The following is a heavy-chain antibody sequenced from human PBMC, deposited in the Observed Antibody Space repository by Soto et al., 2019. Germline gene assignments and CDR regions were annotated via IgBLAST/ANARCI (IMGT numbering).Heavy chain of an antibody. CDR3: AHRRGGYNWDDAHFDY. CDR2: IYWDDDK. D-gene: IGHD1-20*01. CDR1: GFSLSTTGVG. Sequence: QITLKESGPTLVKPTQTLTLTCTFSGFSLSTTGVGVGWIRQPPGKALEWLAVIYWDDDKHYNPSLKSRLSVTKDPSRNQVVLEMTYMDPVDTSTYYCAHRRGGYNWDDAHFDYWGQGTLVTVSS. J-gene: IGHJ4*02. V-gene: IGHV2-5*02.